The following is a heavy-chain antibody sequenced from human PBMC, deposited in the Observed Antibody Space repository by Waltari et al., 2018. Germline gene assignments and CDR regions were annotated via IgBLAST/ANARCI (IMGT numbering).Heavy chain of an antibody. Sequence: QVQLQESGPGLVKPSQTLSLTCTVSGGSISSGSYYWSWIRQPAGKGLEWIGRIYTSGSTNYNPSLKSRVTISVDTSKNQFSLKLSSVTAADTAVYYCARSVGANDYWGQGTLVTVSS. J-gene: IGHJ4*02. D-gene: IGHD1-26*01. CDR3: ARSVGANDY. V-gene: IGHV4-61*02. CDR2: IYTSGST. CDR1: GGSISSGSYY.